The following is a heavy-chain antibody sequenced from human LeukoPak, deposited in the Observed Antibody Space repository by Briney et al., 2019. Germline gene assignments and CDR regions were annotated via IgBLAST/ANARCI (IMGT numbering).Heavy chain of an antibody. J-gene: IGHJ3*02. CDR3: ASSVGIAAAYWFGAFDI. V-gene: IGHV4-39*07. CDR1: GGSISSSSYY. CDR2: IYYSGST. Sequence: SETLSLTCTVSGGSISSSSYYWGWIRQPPGKGLEWIGSIYYSGSTYYNPSLKSRVTISVDTSKNQFSLKLSSVTAADTAVYYCASSVGIAAAYWFGAFDIWGQGTMVTVSS. D-gene: IGHD6-13*01.